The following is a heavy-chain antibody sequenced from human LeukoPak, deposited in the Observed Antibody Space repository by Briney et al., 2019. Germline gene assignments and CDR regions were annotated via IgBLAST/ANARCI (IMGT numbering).Heavy chain of an antibody. Sequence: GGSLRLSCAPSVFTFSSYAMSWVRQAPGKALEWVSAISGSGGSTYYADSVKGRFTISRDNSKNTLYLQMNSLRAEDTAVYYCAKANYYDSSSLDVWGKGTTVTVS. J-gene: IGHJ6*03. CDR2: ISGSGGST. D-gene: IGHD3-22*01. V-gene: IGHV3-23*01. CDR1: VFTFSSYA. CDR3: AKANYYDSSSLDV.